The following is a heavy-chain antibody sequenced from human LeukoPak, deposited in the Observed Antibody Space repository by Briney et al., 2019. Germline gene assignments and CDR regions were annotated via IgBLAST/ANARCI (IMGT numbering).Heavy chain of an antibody. CDR2: ISYDGSNK. D-gene: IGHD3-10*02. CDR1: GFTFSSYA. V-gene: IGHV3-30*04. J-gene: IGHJ6*04. CDR3: AELGITMIGGV. Sequence: PGGSLRLSCAASGFTFSSYAMHWVRQAPGKGLEWVAVISYDGSNKYYADSVKGRFTTSRDNSKNTLYLQMNSLRAEDTAVYYCAELGITMIGGVWGKGTTVTVPS.